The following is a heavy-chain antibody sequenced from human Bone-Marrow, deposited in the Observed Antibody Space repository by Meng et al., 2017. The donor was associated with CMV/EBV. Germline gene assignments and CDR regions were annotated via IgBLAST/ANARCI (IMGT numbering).Heavy chain of an antibody. Sequence: GESLKISCAACGFTFSSYGMHWVRQAPGKGLEWVAFIRYDGSNKYYADSVKGRFTISRDNSKNTLYLQMNSLRAEDTAVYYCAKDPSRLEWSPTADYWGQGTLVTVSS. J-gene: IGHJ4*02. D-gene: IGHD3-3*01. CDR3: AKDPSRLEWSPTADY. CDR2: IRYDGSNK. V-gene: IGHV3-30*02. CDR1: GFTFSSYG.